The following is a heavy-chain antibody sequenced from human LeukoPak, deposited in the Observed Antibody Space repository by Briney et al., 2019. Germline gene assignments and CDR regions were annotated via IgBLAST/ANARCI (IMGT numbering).Heavy chain of an antibody. Sequence: GSSVKVSCKASGGTFSSYAISWVRQAPGQGLEWMGRIIPILGIANYAQKFQGRVTITADKSTSTAYMELSSLRSEDTAVYYCARNLNSSSWPFRWGQGTVVTVSS. D-gene: IGHD6-13*01. CDR2: IIPILGIA. V-gene: IGHV1-69*04. CDR3: ARNLNSSSWPFR. CDR1: GGTFSSYA. J-gene: IGHJ3*01.